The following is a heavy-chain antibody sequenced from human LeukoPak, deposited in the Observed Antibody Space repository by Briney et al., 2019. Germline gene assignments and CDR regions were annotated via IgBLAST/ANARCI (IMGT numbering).Heavy chain of an antibody. V-gene: IGHV3-72*01. J-gene: IGHJ1*01. Sequence: PGGSLRLSCAASGFDFSEHEMDWVRQTPRKGLEWLARIRNENQGLTTEYAASVRGRFAISRDDSSNSLHLQMNRLKTEGTAVYYCVQPSQGYFQNWGQGTLVTVSS. CDR3: VQPSQGYFQN. CDR1: GFDFSEHE. D-gene: IGHD3-22*01. CDR2: IRNENQGLTT.